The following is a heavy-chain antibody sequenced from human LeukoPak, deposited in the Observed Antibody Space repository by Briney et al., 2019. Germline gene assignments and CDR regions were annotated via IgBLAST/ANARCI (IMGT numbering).Heavy chain of an antibody. J-gene: IGHJ4*02. D-gene: IGHD3-22*01. CDR1: GFTVSSNY. CDR2: IYSGGST. Sequence: GGSLRPSCAASGFTVSSNYMSWVHQAPGKGLEWVSVIYSGGSTYYADSVKGRFTISRDNSKNTLYLQMNSLRAEDTAVYYCASSYDSSGYYRTRFDYWGQGTLVTVSS. V-gene: IGHV3-53*01. CDR3: ASSYDSSGYYRTRFDY.